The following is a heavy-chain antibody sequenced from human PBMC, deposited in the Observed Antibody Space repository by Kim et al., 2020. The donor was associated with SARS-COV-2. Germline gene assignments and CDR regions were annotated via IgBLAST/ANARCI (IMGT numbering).Heavy chain of an antibody. CDR2: FDPEDGET. J-gene: IGHJ5*02. CDR1: GYTLTELS. CDR3: ATGANYDFWSGPAS. Sequence: ASVKVSCKVSGYTLTELSMHWVRQAPGKGLEWMGGFDPEDGETIYAQKFQGRVTMTEDTSTDTAYMELSSLRSEDTTVYYCATGANYDFWSGPASWGQGTLVTVSS. V-gene: IGHV1-24*01. D-gene: IGHD3-3*01.